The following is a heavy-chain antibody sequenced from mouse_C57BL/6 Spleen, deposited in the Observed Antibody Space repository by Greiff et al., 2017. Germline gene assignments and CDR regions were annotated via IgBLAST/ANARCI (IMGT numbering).Heavy chain of an antibody. J-gene: IGHJ2*01. CDR3: ARSEASYGHYDY. CDR2: IYPSDSET. D-gene: IGHD2-1*01. CDR1: GFTFTSYW. Sequence: QVQLQQPGAELVRPGSSVKLSCKASGFTFTSYWMDWVKQRPGQGLEWIGNIYPSDSETHYNQKFKDKDTLTVDKSSSTAYMQLSSLTSEDSAVYYCARSEASYGHYDYWGQGTTLTVSS. V-gene: IGHV1-61*01.